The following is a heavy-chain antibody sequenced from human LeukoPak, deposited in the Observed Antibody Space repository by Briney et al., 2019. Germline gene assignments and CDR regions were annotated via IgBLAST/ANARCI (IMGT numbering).Heavy chain of an antibody. J-gene: IGHJ4*02. V-gene: IGHV3-30-3*01. CDR3: ATVESGGSWDYFDY. CDR1: GFTFSSYT. D-gene: IGHD2-15*01. Sequence: GGSLRLSCAASGFTFSSYTMHWVRQAPGKGLEWVAVISYDGSNKYYADSVKGRFTISRDNSKNTLYLQMSSLRSEDTAVYYCATVESGGSWDYFDYWGQGTLVTVSS. CDR2: ISYDGSNK.